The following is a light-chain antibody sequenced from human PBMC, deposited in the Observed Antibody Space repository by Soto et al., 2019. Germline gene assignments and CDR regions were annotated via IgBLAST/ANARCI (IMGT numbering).Light chain of an antibody. J-gene: IGKJ4*01. CDR2: VLS. CDR1: QSINGY. Sequence: DIQMTQSPSSLSASVGDRVTITCRASQSINGYLNWYQQKLGEAPNLLIYVLSSLQSGVPSMFSGSESGTVCTLTMSSLQPEDVAIYVCQQSMTVPLTFGGGTEVEIK. V-gene: IGKV1-39*01. CDR3: QQSMTVPLT.